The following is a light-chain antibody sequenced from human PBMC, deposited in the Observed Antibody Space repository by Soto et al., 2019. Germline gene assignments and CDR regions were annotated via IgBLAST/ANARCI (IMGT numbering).Light chain of an antibody. V-gene: IGLV1-47*01. CDR3: AAWDDSLSGRWV. J-gene: IGLJ3*02. CDR1: SSNIGSNY. CDR2: RNN. Sequence: QAVVTQPPSASGTPGQRVTISCSGSSSNIGSNYVYWYQQLPGTAPKLLIYRNNPRPSGVPDRFSGSKSGTSASLAISGLRSEDEADYYCAAWDDSLSGRWVFGGGTKLTVL.